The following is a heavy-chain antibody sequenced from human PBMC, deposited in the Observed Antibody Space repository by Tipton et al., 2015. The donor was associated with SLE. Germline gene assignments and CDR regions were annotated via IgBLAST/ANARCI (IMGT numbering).Heavy chain of an antibody. CDR2: IYTSGRT. Sequence: TLSLTCTVSGGSLSSGSYYWSWIRQPAGKGLEWIGRIYTSGRTTYSPSLKSRVTISLDMSKNQFSLKLTSVTAADTAVYYCARGHPSFMEGGSFFDDWGQGTLVTVSS. D-gene: IGHD3-3*01. J-gene: IGHJ4*02. CDR3: ARGHPSFMEGGSFFDD. V-gene: IGHV4-61*02. CDR1: GGSLSSGSYY.